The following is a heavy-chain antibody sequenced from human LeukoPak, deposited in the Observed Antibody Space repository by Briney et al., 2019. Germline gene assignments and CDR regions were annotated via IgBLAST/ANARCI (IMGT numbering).Heavy chain of an antibody. CDR1: GFTFSSYA. CDR3: ARGKRITMVRGVTEGDFDY. CDR2: ISGSGGST. D-gene: IGHD3-10*01. V-gene: IGHV3-23*01. J-gene: IGHJ4*02. Sequence: GGSLRLSCAASGFTFSSYAMSWVRQAPGKGLEWVSAISGSGGSTYYADSVKGRFTISRDNAKNSLYLQMNSLRAEDTAVYYCARGKRITMVRGVTEGDFDYWGQGTLVTVSS.